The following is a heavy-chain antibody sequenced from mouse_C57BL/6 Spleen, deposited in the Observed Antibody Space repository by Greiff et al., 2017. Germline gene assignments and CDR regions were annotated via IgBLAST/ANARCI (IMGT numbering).Heavy chain of an antibody. CDR3: ARPYDGYYVYAMDY. Sequence: QVQLQQPGAELVKPGASVKLSCKASGYTFTSYWMHWVKQRPGQGLEWIGMIHPNSGSTNYNEKFKSKATLTVDKSSSTAYMQLSSLTSEDSAVYYCARPYDGYYVYAMDYWGQGTSVTVSS. V-gene: IGHV1-64*01. D-gene: IGHD2-3*01. J-gene: IGHJ4*01. CDR1: GYTFTSYW. CDR2: IHPNSGST.